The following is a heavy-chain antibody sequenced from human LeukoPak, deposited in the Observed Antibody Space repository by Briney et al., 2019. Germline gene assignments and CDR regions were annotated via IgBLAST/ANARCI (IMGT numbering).Heavy chain of an antibody. CDR2: IYYSGST. CDR3: ARGGGGYSSSWYPYYDSSGYYAFDY. D-gene: IGHD3-22*01. Sequence: SETLSLTCTVSGGSISSGDYYWSWIRQPPGKSLEWIGYIYYSGSTYYNPSLKSRVTISVDTSKNQFSLKLSSVTAADTAVYYCARGGGGYSSSWYPYYDSSGYYAFDYWGQGTLVTVSS. V-gene: IGHV4-30-4*08. CDR1: GGSISSGDYY. J-gene: IGHJ4*02.